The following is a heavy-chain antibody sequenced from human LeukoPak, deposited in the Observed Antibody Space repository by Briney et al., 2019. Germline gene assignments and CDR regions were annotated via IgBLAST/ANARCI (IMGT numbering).Heavy chain of an antibody. J-gene: IGHJ5*02. CDR3: AKGTGYSYGNNWFDP. Sequence: GRSLRLSCAASGFTFDDYAMHWVRQIPGKGLEWVSGISWNSGSIGYAASVTGRFTISRDNAKNSLYLQMNSLRAEDTALYYCAKGTGYSYGNNWFDPWGQGTLATVSS. CDR2: ISWNSGSI. D-gene: IGHD5-18*01. V-gene: IGHV3-9*01. CDR1: GFTFDDYA.